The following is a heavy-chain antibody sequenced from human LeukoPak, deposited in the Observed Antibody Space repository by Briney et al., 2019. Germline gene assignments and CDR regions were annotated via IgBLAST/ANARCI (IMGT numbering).Heavy chain of an antibody. V-gene: IGHV3-30-3*01. CDR2: ISYDGSNK. D-gene: IGHD6-6*01. Sequence: GGSLRLSCAASGLTFSSYAMHWVRQAPGKGLEWVAVISYDGSNKYYADSVKGRFTISRDNSKNTLYLQMNSLRAEDTAVYYCARDRGSSSSSWTDVWGKGTTVTVSS. CDR1: GLTFSSYA. CDR3: ARDRGSSSSSWTDV. J-gene: IGHJ6*04.